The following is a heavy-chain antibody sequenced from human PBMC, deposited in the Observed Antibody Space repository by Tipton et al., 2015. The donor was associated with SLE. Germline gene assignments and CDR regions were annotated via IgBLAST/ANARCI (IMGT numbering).Heavy chain of an antibody. CDR2: IYSGGST. V-gene: IGHV3-53*05. CDR3: ARGLGGYDPYYFDY. D-gene: IGHD5-12*01. CDR1: GFTVSSNY. J-gene: IGHJ4*02. Sequence: SLRLSCAASGFTVSSNYMSWVRQAPGKGPEWVSVIYSGGSTYYADSVKGRFTISRDNSKNTLYLQMNSLRAEDTAVYYCARGLGGYDPYYFDYWGQGTLVTVSS.